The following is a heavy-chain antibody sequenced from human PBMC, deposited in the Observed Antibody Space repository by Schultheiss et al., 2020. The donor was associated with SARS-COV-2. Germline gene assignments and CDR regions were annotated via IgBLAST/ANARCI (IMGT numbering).Heavy chain of an antibody. CDR1: GGSFSGYY. Sequence: ESLKISCAVYGGSFSGYYWSWIRQPPGKGLEWIGEINHSGSTNYNPSLKSRVTISVDTSKNQFSLKLSSVTAADTAVYYCARVGYYYDSSGPGDYWGQGTLVTVSS. CDR3: ARVGYYYDSSGPGDY. J-gene: IGHJ4*02. CDR2: INHSGST. D-gene: IGHD3-22*01. V-gene: IGHV4-34*01.